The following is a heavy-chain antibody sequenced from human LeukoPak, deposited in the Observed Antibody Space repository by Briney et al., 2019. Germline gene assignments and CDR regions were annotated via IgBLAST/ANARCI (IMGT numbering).Heavy chain of an antibody. CDR2: INHSAST. V-gene: IGHV4-34*01. Sequence: SETLSLTCAVHGESFSGYYWTWIRQPPGKGLEWIGEINHSASTNYNPSLKSRVTVSVETSKNQFSLKLTSVTAADTAVYYCARAPGTVAIDYWGQGTLVTVSS. CDR3: ARAPGTVAIDY. J-gene: IGHJ4*02. D-gene: IGHD6-19*01. CDR1: GESFSGYY.